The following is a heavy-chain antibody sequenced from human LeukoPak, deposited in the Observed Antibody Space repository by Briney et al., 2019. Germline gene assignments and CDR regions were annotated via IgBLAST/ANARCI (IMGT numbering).Heavy chain of an antibody. V-gene: IGHV4-4*02. CDR2: IYHTGNT. CDR3: ARDSPRGRGDSGNLDF. CDR1: GGSISSNNW. J-gene: IGHJ4*02. Sequence: NPSGTLCLTCAVSGGSISSNNWWSWVRQLPGEGLEWIGEIYHTGNTNYNPTLKSRLTISVDRSKNQFSLRLSSVTAADTAIYYCARDSPRGRGDSGNLDFWGQGTLVSVSS. D-gene: IGHD2-21*02.